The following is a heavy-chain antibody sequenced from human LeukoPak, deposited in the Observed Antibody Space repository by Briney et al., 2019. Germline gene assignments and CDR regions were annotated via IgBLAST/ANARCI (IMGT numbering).Heavy chain of an antibody. CDR2: TYYRSEWYT. D-gene: IGHD6-13*01. Sequence: SQTLSLTCAISGDSVSSNSAAWSWIRQSPSRGLEWLGRTYYRSEWYTEYAVSVKSRITISPDTSKNQFSLQLNSVTPEDTAVYYCARGSYTSTWFWGQGTLVTVSS. CDR1: GDSVSSNSAA. J-gene: IGHJ4*02. CDR3: ARGSYTSTWF. V-gene: IGHV6-1*01.